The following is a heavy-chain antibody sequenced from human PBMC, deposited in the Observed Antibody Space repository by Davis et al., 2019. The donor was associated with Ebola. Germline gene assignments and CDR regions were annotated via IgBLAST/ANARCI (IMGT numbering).Heavy chain of an antibody. D-gene: IGHD1-14*01. CDR2: IYYRGST. CDR3: ARLILAGRGPEFDP. Sequence: MPSETLSLTCAVSGGSISSYYWSWIRQPPGKGLEWIGYIYYRGSTNYNPSLKSRVTISVDTSKNQFSLKLNSVTAADTAVYYCARLILAGRGPEFDPWGQGMLVTVSS. CDR1: GGSISSYY. V-gene: IGHV4-59*01. J-gene: IGHJ5*02.